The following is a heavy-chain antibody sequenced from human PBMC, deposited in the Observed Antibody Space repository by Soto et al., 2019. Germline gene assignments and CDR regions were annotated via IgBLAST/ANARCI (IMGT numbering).Heavy chain of an antibody. CDR1: GFTLRSYN. Sequence: ESGGGLVQPGGSLRLSCAASGFTLRSYNMNWVRQAPGKGLEWVSYISGSSDTIYYADSVKGRFTISRDNAKNSLYLQMDRLRDEDTAVYYCARDHGGSTWFVGIYYYFGVDVWGQGTTVTVSS. J-gene: IGHJ6*02. V-gene: IGHV3-48*02. CDR3: ARDHGGSTWFVGIYYYFGVDV. D-gene: IGHD6-13*01. CDR2: ISGSSDTI.